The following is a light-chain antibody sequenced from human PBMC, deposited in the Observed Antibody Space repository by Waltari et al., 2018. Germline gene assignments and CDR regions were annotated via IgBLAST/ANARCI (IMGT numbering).Light chain of an antibody. CDR3: QQSYYTPLT. V-gene: IGKV1-39*01. CDR1: QSINTY. J-gene: IGKJ4*01. CDR2: GAS. Sequence: DIQMTQSPSYLSASVGDRVTITCRASQSINTYLNWYQQKPGKVPNLLIFGASSLQSGVPSRFSGSGSGTDFTLTISSLQPEDFATYYCQQSYYTPLTFGGGTKVEVK.